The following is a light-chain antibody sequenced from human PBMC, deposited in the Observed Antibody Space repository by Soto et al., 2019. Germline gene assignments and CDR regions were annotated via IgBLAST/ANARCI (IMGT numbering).Light chain of an antibody. CDR1: SSYVGAYNY. J-gene: IGLJ1*01. V-gene: IGLV2-14*01. CDR3: SSYTSSSTYV. CDR2: DVS. Sequence: QSVLTQPASVSGSPGQSITISCTGTSSYVGAYNYVSWYQQHPGKAPKVMIYDVSNRPSGVSNRFSGSKSGNTASLTISGLQAEDEADYYCSSYTSSSTYVFGTGTKVTVL.